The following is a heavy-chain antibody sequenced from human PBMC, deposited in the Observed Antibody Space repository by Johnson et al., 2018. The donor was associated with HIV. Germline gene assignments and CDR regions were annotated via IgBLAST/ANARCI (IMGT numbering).Heavy chain of an antibody. CDR1: GFTFSSYA. J-gene: IGHJ3*02. V-gene: IGHV3-30-3*01. CDR2: ISYDGSSK. Sequence: QVQLVESGGGVVQPGRSLRLSCAASGFTFSSYAMHWVRQAPGKGLEWVAVISYDGSSKYYADSVKGRFTISRDNSKNTLYLQMNSLRAEDTAVYDCARDVMYYYDSSGYSGAFDIWGQGTMVTVSS. D-gene: IGHD3-22*01. CDR3: ARDVMYYYDSSGYSGAFDI.